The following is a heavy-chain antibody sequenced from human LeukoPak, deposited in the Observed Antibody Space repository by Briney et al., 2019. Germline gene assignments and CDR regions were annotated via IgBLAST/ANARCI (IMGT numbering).Heavy chain of an antibody. CDR1: GGSISAYY. J-gene: IGHJ4*02. V-gene: IGHV4-59*01. D-gene: IGHD3-10*01. Sequence: SETLSLTCIVSGGSISAYYWSWIRQPPGRGLEWMVHIYYSGSTNYNLSIKSRVTISVDTARNQFSLKLTSVTAADTAVYYCARDRQLYYGTVRYFDYWGQGTLVTVFS. CDR2: IYYSGST. CDR3: ARDRQLYYGTVRYFDY.